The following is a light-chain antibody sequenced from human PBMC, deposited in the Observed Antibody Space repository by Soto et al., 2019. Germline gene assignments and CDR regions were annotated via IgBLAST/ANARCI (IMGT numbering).Light chain of an antibody. Sequence: EIVMTQSPATLSLSPGERATLSCRASQSLGSHLAWYQQKPGQAPRLLIYAASTRATGIPARFSGSGSGTEFSLTISNLQSEDFAVYYCQQYNNWPQITFGGGTKVDIK. V-gene: IGKV3-15*01. J-gene: IGKJ4*01. CDR2: AAS. CDR3: QQYNNWPQIT. CDR1: QSLGSH.